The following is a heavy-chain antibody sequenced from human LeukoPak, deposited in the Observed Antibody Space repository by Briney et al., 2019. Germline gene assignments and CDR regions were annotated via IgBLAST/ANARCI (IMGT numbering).Heavy chain of an antibody. CDR2: ISAYNGNT. V-gene: IGHV1-18*01. CDR3: ARDQLGYCSGGSCSRWLDP. D-gene: IGHD2-15*01. CDR1: GYTFTSHG. J-gene: IGHJ5*02. Sequence: GASVKVSCKASGYTFTSHGVSWVRQAPGQGLEWMGWISAYNGNTNYAQKLQGRVTMTTDTSTSTAYMELRSLRSDDTAVYYCARDQLGYCSGGSCSRWLDPWGQGTLVTVSS.